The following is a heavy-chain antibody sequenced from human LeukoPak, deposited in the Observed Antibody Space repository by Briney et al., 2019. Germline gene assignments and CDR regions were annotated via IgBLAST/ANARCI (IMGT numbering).Heavy chain of an antibody. CDR3: ARLYYDNSGYPDY. CDR1: GFTFSSYW. CDR2: IYPDDSET. Sequence: GGSLRLSCAASGFTFSSYWMSWVRQTPGKGLEWMGIIYPDDSETRYSPSFQGQVTISADKSISTAYVQWSSLKASDTAMYYCARLYYDNSGYPDYWGQGTLVTVSS. D-gene: IGHD3-22*01. J-gene: IGHJ4*02. V-gene: IGHV5-51*01.